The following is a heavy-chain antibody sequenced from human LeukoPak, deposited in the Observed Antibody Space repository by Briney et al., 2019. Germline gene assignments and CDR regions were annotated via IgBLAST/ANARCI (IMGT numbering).Heavy chain of an antibody. CDR3: ARVAFGLYVMDV. CDR2: ISSDSNYI. CDR1: GFIISTYS. D-gene: IGHD3/OR15-3a*01. J-gene: IGHJ6*02. Sequence: PGGSLRLSCAASGFIISTYSMNWVRQAPGKGLEWVSSISSDSNYIYYADSLKGRFTISRDNAKNSLYLQMISLRAEDTAVYYCARVAFGLYVMDVWGQGTTVTVS. V-gene: IGHV3-21*01.